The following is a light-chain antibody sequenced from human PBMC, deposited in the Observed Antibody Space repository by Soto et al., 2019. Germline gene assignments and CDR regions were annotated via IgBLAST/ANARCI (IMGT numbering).Light chain of an antibody. V-gene: IGLV2-14*01. CDR1: SSDVGGYNY. CDR2: EVS. J-gene: IGLJ2*01. Sequence: QSALTQPASVSGSPGQSITISCTGTSSDVGGYNYVSWYQHHPGNAPKLMIYEVSHRPSGVSNRFSGSKSGNTASLTISGLQAEDEADYYCCSYTSTSTAVFGGGTKVTVL. CDR3: CSYTSTSTAV.